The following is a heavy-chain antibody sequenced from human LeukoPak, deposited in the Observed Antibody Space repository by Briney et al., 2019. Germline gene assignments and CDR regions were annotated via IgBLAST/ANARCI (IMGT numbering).Heavy chain of an antibody. V-gene: IGHV3-23*01. Sequence: PGGSLRLSCAASGFTFSSYAMNWVRQAPGKGLDWVSGISGSGGSTYYADSVKGRFTISRDNSKNTLYLQMNSLRAEDTAVYYCAKAFIFCSGVNCNLDYWGQGTLVTVSS. CDR1: GFTFSSYA. D-gene: IGHD2-15*01. CDR3: AKAFIFCSGVNCNLDY. J-gene: IGHJ4*02. CDR2: ISGSGGST.